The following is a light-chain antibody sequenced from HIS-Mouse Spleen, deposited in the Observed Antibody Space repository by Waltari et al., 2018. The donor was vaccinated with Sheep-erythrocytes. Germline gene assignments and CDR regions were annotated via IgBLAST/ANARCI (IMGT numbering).Light chain of an antibody. CDR2: KVS. J-gene: IGKJ4*01. Sequence: DVVMTQSPLSLPVTLGQPASISCRSSQSLVHSDGNTYLNWFQQRPGQSPRRLIYKVSNRDSGVPDRVSGSGSGTDFTLKISRVEAEDVGVYYCMQGTPPLTFGGGTKVEIK. CDR1: QSLVHSDGNTY. V-gene: IGKV2-30*02. CDR3: MQGTPPLT.